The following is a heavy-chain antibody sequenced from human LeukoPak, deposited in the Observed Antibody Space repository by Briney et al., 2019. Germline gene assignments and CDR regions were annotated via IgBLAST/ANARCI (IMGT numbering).Heavy chain of an antibody. J-gene: IGHJ4*02. Sequence: GGSLRLSCAASGFTFSSYAMNWVRQAPGKGLEWVSSISNTGTYIYYADSVKGRFTISRDNAKNSLFLQMNSLRAEDTAVYYCARRWGSGAWFDYWGQGSLVTVSS. V-gene: IGHV3-21*01. CDR1: GFTFSSYA. D-gene: IGHD2-8*02. CDR2: ISNTGTYI. CDR3: ARRWGSGAWFDY.